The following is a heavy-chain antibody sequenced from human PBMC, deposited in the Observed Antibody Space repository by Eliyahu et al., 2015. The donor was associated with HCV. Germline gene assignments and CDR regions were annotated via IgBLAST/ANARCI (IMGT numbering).Heavy chain of an antibody. CDR3: ARVGLSCPTTSCLDF. Sequence: EVQLVESGGGLVRPGESLRLSCAASGFXFSSYAVNWVRQAPGKGLEWVSSISGGTNFIYYADSVKGRFTISRNNAKNSLWLQMSSLRAEDTAVYYCARVGLSCPTTSCLDFWGQGTLVTVSS. CDR1: GFXFSSYA. D-gene: IGHD2-2*01. J-gene: IGHJ4*02. CDR2: ISGGTNFI. V-gene: IGHV3-21*02.